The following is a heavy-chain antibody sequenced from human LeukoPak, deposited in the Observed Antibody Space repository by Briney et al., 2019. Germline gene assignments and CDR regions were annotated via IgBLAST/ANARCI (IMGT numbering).Heavy chain of an antibody. J-gene: IGHJ4*02. CDR2: IHYNGRT. Sequence: SETLSLTCTVSGDSSSSYYWSWIRQPPGKGLEWIAYIHYNGRTNYNPSLKSRVTISVDTSKNQFSLKLTSVTAADTAVYYCARHSKYCSGGFQDNFDYWGQGTLLTVSS. D-gene: IGHD3-10*01. V-gene: IGHV4-59*08. CDR1: GDSSSSYY. CDR3: ARHSKYCSGGFQDNFDY.